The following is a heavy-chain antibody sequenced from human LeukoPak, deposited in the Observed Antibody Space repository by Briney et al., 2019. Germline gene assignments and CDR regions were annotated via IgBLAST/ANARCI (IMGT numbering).Heavy chain of an antibody. CDR3: ARDLDAL. CDR1: GFTFSGYP. CDR2: ISYDGSNK. J-gene: IGHJ3*01. Sequence: GGSLRLSCAASGFTFSGYPIHWVRQAPGKGLEWVAVISYDGSNKYYADSVKGRFTISRDNSKNTLYLQMNSLRAEDTAVYYCARDLDALWGQGTMVTVSS. V-gene: IGHV3-30-3*01. D-gene: IGHD1-1*01.